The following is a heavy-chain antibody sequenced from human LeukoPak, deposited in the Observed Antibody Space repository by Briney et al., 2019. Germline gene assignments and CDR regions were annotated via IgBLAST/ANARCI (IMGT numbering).Heavy chain of an antibody. CDR3: ARLGRITAHEIDY. CDR1: GVSISTIDYY. D-gene: IGHD6-25*01. CDR2: IYFSGIT. Sequence: SETLSLTCAVSGVSISTIDYYWTWIRQLPGKGLEWLGYIYFSGITYYNPSLKSRVIISVDTSGNHVSLRLSTVTAEDTAVYYCARLGRITAHEIDYWDLGALVIVSS. V-gene: IGHV4-31*11. J-gene: IGHJ4*02.